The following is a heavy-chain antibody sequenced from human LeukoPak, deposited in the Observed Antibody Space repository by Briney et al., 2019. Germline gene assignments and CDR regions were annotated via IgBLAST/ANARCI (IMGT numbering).Heavy chain of an antibody. CDR2: INQDESVK. J-gene: IGHJ4*02. V-gene: IGHV3-7*01. CDR1: GFTFSSYG. Sequence: GGTLRLSCAASGFTFSSYGMSWVRQAPGKGLEWVASINQDESVKHYVDSVRGRFTISRDNAKNSLYLQMNSLRAEDTAVYYCAREPRNGDYDYWGQGTLVTVSS. CDR3: AREPRNGDYDY. D-gene: IGHD1-14*01.